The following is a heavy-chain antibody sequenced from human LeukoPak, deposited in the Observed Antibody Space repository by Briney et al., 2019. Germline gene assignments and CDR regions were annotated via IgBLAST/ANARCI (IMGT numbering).Heavy chain of an antibody. Sequence: PGGSLRLSCAASGFTFSGSAMHWVRQASGKGLEWVGRIRSKANSYATAYAASVKGRFTIYRDDSKNTAYLQMNSLKTEDTAVYYCTTQWRGGDYWGQGTLVTVSS. D-gene: IGHD3-10*01. CDR2: IRSKANSYAT. CDR1: GFTFSGSA. CDR3: TTQWRGGDY. V-gene: IGHV3-73*01. J-gene: IGHJ4*02.